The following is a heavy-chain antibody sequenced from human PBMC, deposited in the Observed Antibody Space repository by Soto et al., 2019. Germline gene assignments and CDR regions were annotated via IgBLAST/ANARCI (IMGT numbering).Heavy chain of an antibody. V-gene: IGHV1-69*18. D-gene: IGHD2-8*01. J-gene: IGHJ3*02. CDR2: IIPIFGTV. Sequence: QVQLVPSGAEVKKPGTSVKVSCKASGGTFSNYALNWVRQAPGQGLEWVGRIIPIFGTVYHEQKFQDRVTKPADDSTSTALLGLRSRTYADTAVYYCARARGETDGWIPAYAIWGQVPMVTASS. CDR3: ARARGETDGWIPAYAI. CDR1: GGTFSNYA.